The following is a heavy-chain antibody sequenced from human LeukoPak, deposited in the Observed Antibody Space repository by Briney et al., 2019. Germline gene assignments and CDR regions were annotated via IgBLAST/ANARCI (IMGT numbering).Heavy chain of an antibody. D-gene: IGHD5-18*01. Sequence: SETLSLTCTVSGYSISSTYYGGWIRQPPGKGLEWIATISHSGSTYYHPSLRSRVTISIDTSKNKFSLKLSPVTAADTAVYYCVRVNTPVATFDYWGQGTLVTVSS. CDR3: VRVNTPVATFDY. CDR2: ISHSGST. J-gene: IGHJ4*02. CDR1: GYSISSTYY. V-gene: IGHV4-38-2*02.